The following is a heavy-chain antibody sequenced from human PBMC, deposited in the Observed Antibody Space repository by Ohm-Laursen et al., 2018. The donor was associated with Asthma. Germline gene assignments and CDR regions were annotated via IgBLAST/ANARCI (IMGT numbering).Heavy chain of an antibody. J-gene: IGHJ4*02. CDR2: LFPDGRRT. CDR1: GFTFSDYF. Sequence: SLRLSCSASGFTFSDYFMHWVRQRPGGGLVWISHLFPDGRRTNYADSVKGRFTISRDDAQNIVYLQMNSLRVDDTAVYYCARGNVEGLLWGQGTLVTVSS. V-gene: IGHV3-74*01. D-gene: IGHD5-24*01. CDR3: ARGNVEGLL.